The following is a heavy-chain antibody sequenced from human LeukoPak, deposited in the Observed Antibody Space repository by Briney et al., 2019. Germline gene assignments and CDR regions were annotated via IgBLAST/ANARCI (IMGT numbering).Heavy chain of an antibody. V-gene: IGHV1-2*02. D-gene: IGHD3-22*01. CDR2: INPNSGGT. CDR3: ARGLSYYYDSTDRLADY. CDR1: GYTFTGYY. Sequence: GASVKVSCKASGYTFTGYYMHWVRQAPGQGLEWMGWINPNSGGTNYAQKFQGRVTMTRDTSISTAYMELSRLRSDDTAVYYCARGLSYYYDSTDRLADYWGQGTLVTVSS. J-gene: IGHJ4*02.